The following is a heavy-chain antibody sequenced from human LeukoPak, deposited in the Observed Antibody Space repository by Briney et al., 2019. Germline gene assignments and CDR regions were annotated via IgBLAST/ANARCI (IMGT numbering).Heavy chain of an antibody. D-gene: IGHD6-13*01. CDR1: GFTFSSYS. CDR3: AKDQLGIAAAGTVDY. Sequence: GGSLRLSCAASGFTFSSYSINWVRQAPGKGLEWVSCVSSTSSFIYYADSVKGRFTISRDNSKNTLYLQMNSLRAEDTAVYYCAKDQLGIAAAGTVDYWGQGTLVTVSS. CDR2: VSSTSSFI. J-gene: IGHJ4*02. V-gene: IGHV3-21*04.